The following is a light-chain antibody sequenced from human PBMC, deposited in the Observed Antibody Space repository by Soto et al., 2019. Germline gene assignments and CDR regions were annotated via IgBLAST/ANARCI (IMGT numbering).Light chain of an antibody. J-gene: IGLJ1*01. V-gene: IGLV2-14*01. CDR1: SSDVGGYNY. Sequence: QSALTQPASVSGSPGQSITISCTGTSSDVGGYNYVSWYQQNPGKAPKLMIYDVSNRPSGVSNRFSGSKSGNTASLTISGLQVEDEADYYCSSLTTTSTLVFGTGTKLPS. CDR2: DVS. CDR3: SSLTTTSTLV.